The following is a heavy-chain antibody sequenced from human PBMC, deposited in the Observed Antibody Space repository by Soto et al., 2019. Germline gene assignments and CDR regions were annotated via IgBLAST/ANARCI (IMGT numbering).Heavy chain of an antibody. CDR3: ARDPALIVVVTEPSDY. CDR2: INAGNGNT. J-gene: IGHJ4*02. V-gene: IGHV1-3*01. CDR1: GYTFTSYA. Sequence: ASVKVSCKASGYTFTSYAMHWVRQAPGQRLEWMGWINAGNGNTKYSQKFQGRVTITRDTSASTAYMELSSLRSEDTAVYYCARDPALIVVVTEPSDYWGQGTLVTVSS. D-gene: IGHD2-21*02.